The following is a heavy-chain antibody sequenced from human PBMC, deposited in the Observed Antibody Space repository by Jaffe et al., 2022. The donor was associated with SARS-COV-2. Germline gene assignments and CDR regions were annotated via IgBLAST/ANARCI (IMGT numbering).Heavy chain of an antibody. CDR2: INPNSGGT. CDR1: GYTFTGYY. V-gene: IGHV1-2*06. J-gene: IGHJ6*02. Sequence: QVQLVQSGAEVKKPGASVKVSCKASGYTFTGYYMHWVRQAPGQGLEWMGRINPNSGGTNYAQKFQGRVTMTRDTSISTAYMELSRLRSDDTAVYYCARFPDTIFGVVHHRYYYYGMDVWGQGTTVTVSS. CDR3: ARFPDTIFGVVHHRYYYYGMDV. D-gene: IGHD3-3*01.